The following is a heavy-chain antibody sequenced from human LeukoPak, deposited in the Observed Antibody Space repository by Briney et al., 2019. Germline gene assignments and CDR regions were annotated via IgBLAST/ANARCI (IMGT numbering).Heavy chain of an antibody. CDR2: IYPGDSDT. V-gene: IGHV5-51*01. D-gene: IGHD3-10*01. J-gene: IGHJ4*02. Sequence: GESLKISCKGSGYSFTSYWIGWVRQMPGKGLEWMGIIYPGDSDTRYSPSFQGQVTISADKSISTAYLQWSSLKASDTAMYYCARRVLLWFGELGPYFDYWGQGTLVTVSS. CDR3: ARRVLLWFGELGPYFDY. CDR1: GYSFTSYW.